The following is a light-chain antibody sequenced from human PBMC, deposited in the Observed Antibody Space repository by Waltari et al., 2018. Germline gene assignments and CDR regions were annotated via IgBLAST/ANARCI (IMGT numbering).Light chain of an antibody. CDR1: QTVRTTY. CDR2: GAS. Sequence: EIVLTQSPGTLSLSPGERPTPSCRASQTVRTTYLAWYHQKPGQAPTLLIYGASSRATGIPDRFSGSGSGTDFALTISSLEPEDFAVYYCQQYDISPLTFGGGTKVEIK. J-gene: IGKJ4*01. CDR3: QQYDISPLT. V-gene: IGKV3-20*01.